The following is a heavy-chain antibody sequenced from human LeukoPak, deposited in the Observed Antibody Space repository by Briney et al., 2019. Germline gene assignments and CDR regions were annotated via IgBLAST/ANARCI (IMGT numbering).Heavy chain of an antibody. CDR3: AKDISVGATPYYFDS. CDR2: ITWNTDTI. V-gene: IGHV3-9*01. Sequence: GGSLRLSCAASGFTFGDYAMHWVRQGPGKDLEWISGITWNTDTIGYADSVMGRFTISRDNAKNSLYLQMNSLRAEDTALYYCAKDISVGATPYYFDSWGQGTLVTVSS. CDR1: GFTFGDYA. D-gene: IGHD1-26*01. J-gene: IGHJ4*02.